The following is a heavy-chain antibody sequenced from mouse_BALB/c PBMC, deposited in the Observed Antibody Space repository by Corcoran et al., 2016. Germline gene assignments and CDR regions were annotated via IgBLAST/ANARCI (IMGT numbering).Heavy chain of an antibody. D-gene: IGHD1-2*01. CDR2: INPYNDGT. CDR3: ARLTTAGDFDV. Sequence: EVQLQQSGPELVKPGASVKMSCKASGYTFTSYVMHWVKQKPGQGLEWIGYINPYNDGTKYNEKFKGKATLTSDKSSSTAYRELSSLTSEDSAVYYFARLTTAGDFDVWGAGTTVTVSS. J-gene: IGHJ1*01. CDR1: GYTFTSYV. V-gene: IGHV1S136*01.